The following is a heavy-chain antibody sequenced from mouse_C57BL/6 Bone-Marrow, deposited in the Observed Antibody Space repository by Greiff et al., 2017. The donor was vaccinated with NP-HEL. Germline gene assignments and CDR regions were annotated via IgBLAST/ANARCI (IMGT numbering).Heavy chain of an antibody. D-gene: IGHD1-1*02. Sequence: EVQLQQSGAELVRPGASVKLSCTASGFNIKDDYMHWVKQRPEQGLEWIGWIDPENGDTEYASKFQGKATITADTSSNTAYLQLSSLTSEDTAVYYCTTWGGHFDYWGQGTTLTVSS. V-gene: IGHV14-4*01. CDR2: IDPENGDT. CDR3: TTWGGHFDY. CDR1: GFNIKDDY. J-gene: IGHJ2*01.